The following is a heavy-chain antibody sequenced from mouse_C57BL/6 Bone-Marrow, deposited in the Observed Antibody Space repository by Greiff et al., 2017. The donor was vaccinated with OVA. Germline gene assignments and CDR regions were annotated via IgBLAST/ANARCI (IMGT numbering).Heavy chain of an antibody. V-gene: IGHV1-76*01. CDR1: GYTFTDYY. CDR2: IYPGSGNT. CDR3: ARTYYGYDDYFDY. J-gene: IGHJ2*01. D-gene: IGHD2-9*01. Sequence: VQLQQSGAELVRPGASVKLSCKASGYTFTDYYINWVKQRPGQGLEWIARIYPGSGNTYYNEKFKGKATLTAEKSSSTAYMQLSSLTSEDSAVYFCARTYYGYDDYFDYWGKGTTLTVSS.